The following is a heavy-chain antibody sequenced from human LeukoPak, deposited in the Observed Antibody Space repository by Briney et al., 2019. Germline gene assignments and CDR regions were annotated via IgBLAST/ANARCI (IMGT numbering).Heavy chain of an antibody. CDR2: ISYDGSNK. Sequence: GGSLRHSCAASGFTFSSYAMHWVRQAPGKGLEWVAVISYDGSNKYYADSVKGRFTISRDNSKNTLYLQMNSLRAEDTAVYYCATVSDTKSSSPFDYWGQGTLVTVSS. V-gene: IGHV3-30*04. CDR1: GFTFSSYA. D-gene: IGHD6-13*01. J-gene: IGHJ4*02. CDR3: ATVSDTKSSSPFDY.